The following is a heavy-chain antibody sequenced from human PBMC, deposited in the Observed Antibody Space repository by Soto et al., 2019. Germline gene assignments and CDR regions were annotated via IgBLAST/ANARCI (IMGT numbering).Heavy chain of an antibody. CDR3: ARNSYYDFWSGYQRAFDL. Sequence: LSLTCAVSGYPISSGYYWGWIRQSPGKGLEWIGSLYHSGSTYYNPSLKSRVTISVDSSKNQFSLRLTSVTAADTAVYYCARNSYYDFWSGYQRAFDLWGQGTVVTVSS. CDR2: LYHSGST. CDR1: GYPISSGYY. D-gene: IGHD3-3*01. J-gene: IGHJ4*02. V-gene: IGHV4-38-2*01.